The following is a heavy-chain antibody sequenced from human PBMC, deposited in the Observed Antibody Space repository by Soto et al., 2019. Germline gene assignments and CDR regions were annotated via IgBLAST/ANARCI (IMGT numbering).Heavy chain of an antibody. CDR1: SGSISSNNW. Sequence: SETLSLTCAVSSGSISSNNWWSWVRQSPGKGLEWIGEIHHTGSTNYNPSLNSRVVISVDKSKNQMSLNVSSVTAADTAVCYCARCGYYCLDLWGQGFLVTVSS. CDR3: ARCGYYCLDL. V-gene: IGHV4-4*02. CDR2: IHHTGST. J-gene: IGHJ4*02. D-gene: IGHD5-12*01.